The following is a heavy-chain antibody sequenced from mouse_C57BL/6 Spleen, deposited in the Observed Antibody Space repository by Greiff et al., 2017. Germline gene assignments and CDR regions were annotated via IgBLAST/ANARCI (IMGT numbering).Heavy chain of an antibody. CDR1: GYTFTSYG. V-gene: IGHV1-81*01. CDR3: ARRATVVYDGYFDV. CDR2: IYPRSGNT. Sequence: VQLQQSGAELARPGASVKLSCKASGYTFTSYGISWVKQRTGQGLEWIGEIYPRSGNTYYNEKFKGKATLTADKSSSTAYMELRSLTSEDSAVYFCARRATVVYDGYFDVWGTGTTVTVSS. J-gene: IGHJ1*03. D-gene: IGHD1-1*01.